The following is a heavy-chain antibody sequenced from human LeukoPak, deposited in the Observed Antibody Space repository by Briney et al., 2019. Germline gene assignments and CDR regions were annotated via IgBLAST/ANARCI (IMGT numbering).Heavy chain of an antibody. CDR2: IYYSGIT. Sequence: PSETLSLTCTVSGRSISSYYWSWIRQPPGKGLEWIGYIYYSGITNYNPSFKSRVTISVDTSKNQFSLKLSSVTAADTAVYYCARVRDSSGYDYYYYMDVWGKGTTVTVSS. CDR3: ARVRDSSGYDYYYYMDV. D-gene: IGHD3-22*01. J-gene: IGHJ6*03. CDR1: GRSISSYY. V-gene: IGHV4-59*01.